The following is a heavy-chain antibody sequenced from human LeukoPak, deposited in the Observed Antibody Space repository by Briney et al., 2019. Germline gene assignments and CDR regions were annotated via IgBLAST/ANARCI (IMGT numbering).Heavy chain of an antibody. CDR1: GFTLSSYG. CDR3: ARDYYDSSGYYPDY. J-gene: IGHJ4*02. V-gene: IGHV3-33*01. Sequence: GGCLRLACAASGFTLSSYGMDGVGQAQGKGREWVACMCYYGINKYYADSVTGRFTISRDNSKNTLYLQMNSLTAEDTAVYYCARDYYDSSGYYPDYWGQGTLVTVSS. CDR2: MCYYGINK. D-gene: IGHD3-22*01.